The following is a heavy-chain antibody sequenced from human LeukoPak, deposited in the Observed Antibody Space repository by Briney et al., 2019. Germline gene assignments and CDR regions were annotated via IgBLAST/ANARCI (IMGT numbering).Heavy chain of an antibody. CDR2: IYHSGST. CDR1: GGSISSGGYY. V-gene: IGHV4-30-2*01. J-gene: IGHJ3*02. D-gene: IGHD2-2*01. CDR3: ARDHCSSTSCYLAAFDI. Sequence: SETLSLTCTVSGGSISSGGYYWSWIRQPPGKGLERIGYIYHSGSTYYNPSLKSRVTISVDRSKNQFSLKLSSVTAADTAVYYCARDHCSSTSCYLAAFDIWGQGTMVTVSS.